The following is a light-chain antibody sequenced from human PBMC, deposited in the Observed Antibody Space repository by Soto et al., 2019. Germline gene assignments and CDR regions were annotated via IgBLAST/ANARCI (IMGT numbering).Light chain of an antibody. CDR2: GAS. Sequence: EIVLTQSPGTLSLSPGERATLSCRASQSVSSSYLAWYQQKPGQAPRLLIYGASSRAAGIPDRFSGSGSGPDFTLTISRLEPEDLAVYYCQQYCSSPYTFGQGTKLESK. J-gene: IGKJ2*01. CDR3: QQYCSSPYT. CDR1: QSVSSSY. V-gene: IGKV3-20*01.